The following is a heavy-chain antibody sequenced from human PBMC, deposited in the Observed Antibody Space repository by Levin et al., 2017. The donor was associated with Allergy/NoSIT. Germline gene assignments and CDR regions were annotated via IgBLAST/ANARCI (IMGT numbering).Heavy chain of an antibody. CDR3: ARDWTTAAPRGGQYGYGMDG. CDR1: GGSITNYY. CDR2: IYYSGST. J-gene: IGHJ6*02. D-gene: IGHD4-11*01. V-gene: IGHV4-59*01. Sequence: SETLSLTCTVSGGSITNYYWSWIRQPPGKGLEWIGYIYYSGSTNYNPSLQSRLTISVDTSKNQLSLKLSSVTAADSAMYYCARDWTTAAPRGGQYGYGMDGWGQGTTVTVSS.